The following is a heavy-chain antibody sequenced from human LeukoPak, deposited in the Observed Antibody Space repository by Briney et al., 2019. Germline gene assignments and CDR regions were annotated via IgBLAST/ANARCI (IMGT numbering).Heavy chain of an antibody. Sequence: GESLKFSCKGSGYSFTSYWIGWVRQMPGKGLERMGIIYPGDSDTRYSPSFQGQVTISADKSISTAYLQWSSLKASDTAMYYCARLDYDFWSGYYSWFDPWGQGTLVTVSS. CDR1: GYSFTSYW. D-gene: IGHD3-3*01. CDR2: IYPGDSDT. CDR3: ARLDYDFWSGYYSWFDP. V-gene: IGHV5-51*01. J-gene: IGHJ5*02.